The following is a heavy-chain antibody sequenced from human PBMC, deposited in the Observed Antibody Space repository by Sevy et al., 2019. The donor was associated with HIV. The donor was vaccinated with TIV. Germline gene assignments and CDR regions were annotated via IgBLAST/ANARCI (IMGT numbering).Heavy chain of an antibody. CDR3: ARDRTEVQPDDYGDYLADWYGDL. Sequence: GGSLRLSCAASGFTFSSYSMNWVRQAPGKGLEWVSYISSNSSTIYYADSVKGRFTISRDNAKNSLYLQMNSLRDEDTTVYYCARDRTEVQPDDYGDYLADWYGDLWGRGTLVTVSS. D-gene: IGHD4-17*01. CDR1: GFTFSSYS. J-gene: IGHJ2*01. V-gene: IGHV3-48*02. CDR2: ISSNSSTI.